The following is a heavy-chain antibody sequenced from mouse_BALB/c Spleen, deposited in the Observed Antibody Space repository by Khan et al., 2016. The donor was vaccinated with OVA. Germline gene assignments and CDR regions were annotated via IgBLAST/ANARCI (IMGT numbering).Heavy chain of an antibody. CDR3: ARIKKIGATYVDY. Sequence: QVQLQQSGAELVKAGASVKMSCKASGYTFTSYWMHWVKQRLGQGLEWFAETNPTNGRTYYNEKFKSKATLTVDKSSSTAYMLLSGPTFEDSAVYYCARIKKIGATYVDYWGQGTTLTVSS. V-gene: IGHV1S81*02. CDR2: TNPTNGRT. D-gene: IGHD1-1*01. J-gene: IGHJ2*01. CDR1: GYTFTSYW.